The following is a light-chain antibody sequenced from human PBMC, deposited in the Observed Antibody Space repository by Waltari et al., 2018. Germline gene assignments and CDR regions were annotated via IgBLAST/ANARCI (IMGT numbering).Light chain of an antibody. J-gene: IGLJ2*01. CDR3: QVWDSTSDHVV. V-gene: IGLV3-21*02. CDR1: NIADKR. CDR2: DDS. Sequence: YVLTQPPSVSVAPGPTAKLTCGGDNIADKRVNWYKQRPGQAPVLVVYDDSDRPSGIPERFSGSNSGKATLTISRVEAGDEADYYCQVWDSTSDHVVFGGGTKLTVL.